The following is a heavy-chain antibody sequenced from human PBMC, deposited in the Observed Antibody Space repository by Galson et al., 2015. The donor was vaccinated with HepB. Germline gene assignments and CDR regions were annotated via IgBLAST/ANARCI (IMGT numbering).Heavy chain of an antibody. V-gene: IGHV1-8*01. Sequence: SVKLSCKASGYTFSTYDINWVRQAPGQGLEWLGWMSPNNGYTGHAQEFQDRATMTRDTSISTAYLELNSLRAEDTAVYYCARNLPRTGDFDFWGQGTLVTVSS. CDR3: ARNLPRTGDFDF. D-gene: IGHD7-27*01. CDR1: GYTFSTYD. CDR2: MSPNNGYT. J-gene: IGHJ4*02.